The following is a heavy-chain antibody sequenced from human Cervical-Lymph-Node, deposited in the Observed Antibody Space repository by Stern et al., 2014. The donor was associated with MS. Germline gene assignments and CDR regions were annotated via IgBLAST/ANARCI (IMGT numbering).Heavy chain of an antibody. D-gene: IGHD4-17*01. CDR3: ARRGRTVTSD. CDR2: ISSSSSYI. V-gene: IGHV3-21*01. CDR1: GFTFSSYS. Sequence: EVQLVESWGGLVKPGGSLRLSCAASGFTFSSYSMNWVRQAPGKGLEWVSSISSSSSYIYYADSAKGRFTISRDNAKNSLYLQMNSLRAEDTAVYYCARRGRTVTSDWGQGTLVTVSS. J-gene: IGHJ4*02.